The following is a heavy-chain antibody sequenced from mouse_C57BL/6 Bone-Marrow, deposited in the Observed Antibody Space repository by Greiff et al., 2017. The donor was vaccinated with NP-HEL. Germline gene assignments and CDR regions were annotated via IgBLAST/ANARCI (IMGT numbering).Heavy chain of an antibody. CDR3: ARGGTTVVTYFDY. D-gene: IGHD1-1*01. CDR1: GYTFTSYW. CDR2: IDPNSGGT. Sequence: VQLQQPGAELVKPGASVKLSCKASGYTFTSYWMHWVKQRPGRGLEWIGRIDPNSGGTKYNEKFKSKATLTVDKPSSTAYIQLSSLTSEDSAVYYCARGGTTVVTYFDYWGQGTTLTVSS. V-gene: IGHV1-72*01. J-gene: IGHJ2*01.